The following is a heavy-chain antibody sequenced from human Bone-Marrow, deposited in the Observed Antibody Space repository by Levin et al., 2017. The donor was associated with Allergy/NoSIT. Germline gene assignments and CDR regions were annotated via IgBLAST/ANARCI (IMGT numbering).Heavy chain of an antibody. CDR2: VYHTGDT. V-gene: IGHV4-38-2*02. CDR3: ARDLWYTYGKSGFDV. CDR1: GGITSASYY. Sequence: SETLSLTCSVSGGITSASYYWGWIRQPPGKGLEWIGSVYHTGDTHSNPSLKSRVTMSVDTSKRHFSLSLSSVTAADTAVYYCARDLWYTYGKSGFDVWGQGTKVTVSS. J-gene: IGHJ3*01. D-gene: IGHD6-13*01.